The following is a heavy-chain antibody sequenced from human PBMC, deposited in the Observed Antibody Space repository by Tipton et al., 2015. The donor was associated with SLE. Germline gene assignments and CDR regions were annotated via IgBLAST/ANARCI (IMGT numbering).Heavy chain of an antibody. Sequence: TLSLTCTVSGGSISSHYWSWIRQPPGKGLEWIGEINHSGSTNYNPSLKSRVTISVDTSKNQFHLKLSSVTAADTAVYFCARAWVTAAGFWFDPWGQGTLVTVSS. CDR2: INHSGST. CDR3: ARAWVTAAGFWFDP. D-gene: IGHD6-13*01. CDR1: GGSISSHY. J-gene: IGHJ5*02. V-gene: IGHV4-34*01.